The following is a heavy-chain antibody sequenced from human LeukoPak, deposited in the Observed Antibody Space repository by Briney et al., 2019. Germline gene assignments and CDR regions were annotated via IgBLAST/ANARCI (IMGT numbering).Heavy chain of an antibody. V-gene: IGHV3-23*01. CDR3: ATVGGSCASSNCYAYFDY. J-gene: IGHJ4*02. CDR1: GFTFSSYA. CDR2: ISGSGGST. Sequence: GGSLRLSCAASGFTFSSYAMSWVRQAPGKGLEWVSVISGSGGSTYYADSVKGRFTISRDTSINTLYLQMNSLGVDDTAVYYCATVGGSCASSNCYAYFDYWGQGTLVTVSS. D-gene: IGHD2-2*01.